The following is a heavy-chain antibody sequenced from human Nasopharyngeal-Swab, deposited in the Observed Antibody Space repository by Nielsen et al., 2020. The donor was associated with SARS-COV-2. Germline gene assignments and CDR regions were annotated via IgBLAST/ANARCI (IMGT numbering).Heavy chain of an antibody. V-gene: IGHV3-23*01. Sequence: GESLKISCAASGFTFSSYAMSWVRQAPGKGLEWVSAISGSGGSTYYADSVKGRFTISRDNSKNTLYLQMNSLRAEDTAVYYCARQYYDILTGYLWGGMDVWGQGTTVTVSS. D-gene: IGHD3-9*01. J-gene: IGHJ6*02. CDR1: GFTFSSYA. CDR3: ARQYYDILTGYLWGGMDV. CDR2: ISGSGGST.